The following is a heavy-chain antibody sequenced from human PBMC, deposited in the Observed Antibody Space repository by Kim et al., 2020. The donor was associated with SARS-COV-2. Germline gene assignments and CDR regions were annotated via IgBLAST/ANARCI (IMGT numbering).Heavy chain of an antibody. CDR3: ARDQEWSGELVGDYYYYGMDV. J-gene: IGHJ6*02. V-gene: IGHV4-61*01. D-gene: IGHD3-10*01. Sequence: SETLSLTCTVSGGSVSSGSYYWSWIRQPPGKGLEWIGYIYYSGSTNYNPSLKSRVTISVDTSKNQFSLKLSSVTAADTAVYYCARDQEWSGELVGDYYYYGMDVWGQGTTVTVSS. CDR2: IYYSGST. CDR1: GGSVSSGSYY.